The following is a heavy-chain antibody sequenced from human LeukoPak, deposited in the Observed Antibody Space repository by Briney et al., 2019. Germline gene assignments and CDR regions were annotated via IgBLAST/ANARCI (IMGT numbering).Heavy chain of an antibody. V-gene: IGHV4-59*08. Sequence: SETLSLTCTVSGGSISSFYWSWIRQPPGKGLEWIGYIYYSGSTNYNPSLKGRVTISVDTSKNQFSLKLTSVTAADTAVYYCARSDSTIIIDYWGQGTLATVSS. J-gene: IGHJ4*02. CDR1: GGSISSFY. CDR2: IYYSGST. D-gene: IGHD2-2*01. CDR3: ARSDSTIIIDY.